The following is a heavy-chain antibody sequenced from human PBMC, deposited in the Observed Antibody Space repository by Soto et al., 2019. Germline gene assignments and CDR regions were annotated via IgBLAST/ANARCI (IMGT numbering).Heavy chain of an antibody. CDR1: GFTFSSYC. Sequence: PGGSLRPSCATSGFTFSSYCYTLGPKAPGKGLEWVANIKQDGSEKWYVDSVKGRFTISRDNAKKSLYLQMNSLRVEDTAVYYCARGDYHDNSGPFSDAFDIWGQGTMVTVSS. D-gene: IGHD3-22*01. J-gene: IGHJ3*02. CDR3: ARGDYHDNSGPFSDAFDI. V-gene: IGHV3-7*04. CDR2: IKQDGSEK.